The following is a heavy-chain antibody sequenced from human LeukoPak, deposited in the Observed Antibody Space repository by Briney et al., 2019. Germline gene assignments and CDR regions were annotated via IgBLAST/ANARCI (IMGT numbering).Heavy chain of an antibody. Sequence: SETLSLTCSVSSGFVRSNYYSWAWIRQAPGKGLEWVGSIHPSGTLYNNPSLESRVTMSMDTSKNQFSLNLNSVTAADTAVYFCSRGLDSRKLGYWGQGTLVTVSS. D-gene: IGHD3-22*01. CDR1: SGFVRSNYYS. J-gene: IGHJ4*02. CDR3: SRGLDSRKLGY. CDR2: IHPSGTL. V-gene: IGHV4-39*07.